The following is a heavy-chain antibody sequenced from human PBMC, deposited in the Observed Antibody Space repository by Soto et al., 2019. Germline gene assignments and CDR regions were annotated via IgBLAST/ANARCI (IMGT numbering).Heavy chain of an antibody. CDR3: ASSLLTPFDY. Sequence: GGSLRLSCAASGFTFSTYWMHWVRQVPGKGLVWVSRINSDGGSTTYADSVKGRFTISRDNAKSTLYLQLNSLRVEDTAVYYCASSLLTPFDYWGQGILVTVSS. J-gene: IGHJ4*02. D-gene: IGHD7-27*01. CDR2: INSDGGST. V-gene: IGHV3-74*01. CDR1: GFTFSTYW.